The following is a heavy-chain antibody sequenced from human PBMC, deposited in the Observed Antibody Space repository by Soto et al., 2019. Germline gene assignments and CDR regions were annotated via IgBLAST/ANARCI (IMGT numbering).Heavy chain of an antibody. Sequence: PSETLSLTCTVSGGSISSYYWRWIRLPPGKGLEWIGYISNSGYTHYNPSLKSRVVMSVDNSKNQFSLKLSSVTAADTAVYYCARDRHGGNFDFWGQGALVTVPQ. V-gene: IGHV4-59*12. J-gene: IGHJ4*02. CDR3: ARDRHGGNFDF. CDR1: GGSISSYY. CDR2: ISNSGYT. D-gene: IGHD2-15*01.